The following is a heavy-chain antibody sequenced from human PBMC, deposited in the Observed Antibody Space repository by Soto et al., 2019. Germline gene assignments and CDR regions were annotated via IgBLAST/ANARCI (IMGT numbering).Heavy chain of an antibody. D-gene: IGHD7-27*01. Sequence: PSETLSLTCTVSGCSISSYYWSWIRQPPGKGLEWIGYIYYSGSTNYNPSLKSRVTISVDTSKNQFSLKLSSVTAADTAVYYCARDSHLGYFDYWGQGTLVTVSS. V-gene: IGHV4-59*01. CDR1: GCSISSYY. CDR3: ARDSHLGYFDY. J-gene: IGHJ4*02. CDR2: IYYSGST.